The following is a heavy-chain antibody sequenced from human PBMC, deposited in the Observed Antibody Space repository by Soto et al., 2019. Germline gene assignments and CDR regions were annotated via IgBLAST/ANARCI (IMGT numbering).Heavy chain of an antibody. CDR1: GFTFSSYG. CDR3: VGGVYSYGIDY. CDR2: ISYDGSNK. V-gene: IGHV3-30*03. D-gene: IGHD5-18*01. J-gene: IGHJ4*02. Sequence: QVQLVESGGGVVQPGRSLRLSCAASGFTFSSYGMHWVRQAPGKGLEWVAVISYDGSNKYYADSVKGRFTISRDNSKNTLYLQMNSLRAEDTAVYYCVGGVYSYGIDYWGQGTLVTVSS.